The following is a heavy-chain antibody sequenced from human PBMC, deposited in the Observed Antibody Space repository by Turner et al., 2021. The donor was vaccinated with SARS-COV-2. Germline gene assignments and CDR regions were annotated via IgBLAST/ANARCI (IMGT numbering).Heavy chain of an antibody. CDR1: GFTFNSYV. V-gene: IGHV3-33*01. Sequence: QVQLVESGGGVVQPGRSLRLSCAASGFTFNSYVMYWVRQAPGKGLEWVAVIWYDGSNKYSADSVKGRFTISRDNSKNTLYLQMNSLRAEDTAVYYCARGYSSGWYGRESFDYWGQGTLVTVSS. CDR2: IWYDGSNK. D-gene: IGHD6-19*01. CDR3: ARGYSSGWYGRESFDY. J-gene: IGHJ4*02.